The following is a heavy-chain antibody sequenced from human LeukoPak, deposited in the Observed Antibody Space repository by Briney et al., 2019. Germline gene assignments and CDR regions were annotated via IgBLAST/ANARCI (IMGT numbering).Heavy chain of an antibody. Sequence: GGSLRLSCAASGFTFSSYSMNWVRQAPGKGLEWVSSISSSSYIYYADSVKGRFTISRDNAKNSLYLQMNSLRAEDTAVYYCARDANIVVVPAAMGWYDYWGQGTLVTVSS. CDR3: ARDANIVVVPAAMGWYDY. V-gene: IGHV3-21*01. CDR2: ISSSSYI. D-gene: IGHD2-2*01. J-gene: IGHJ4*02. CDR1: GFTFSSYS.